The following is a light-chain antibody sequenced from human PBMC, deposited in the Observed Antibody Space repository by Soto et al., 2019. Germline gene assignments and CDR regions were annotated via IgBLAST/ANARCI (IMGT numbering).Light chain of an antibody. Sequence: EMVLTQSPGTLSLSPGERATLSCRASQSVSSSYLAWYQQKAGQAPRLLIYGASSRAPGIPDRFSGSGSGTDFTLTISRLEPDDFAVYYCQQYGSSPLTFGGGTKVEIK. J-gene: IGKJ4*01. CDR2: GAS. V-gene: IGKV3-20*01. CDR3: QQYGSSPLT. CDR1: QSVSSSY.